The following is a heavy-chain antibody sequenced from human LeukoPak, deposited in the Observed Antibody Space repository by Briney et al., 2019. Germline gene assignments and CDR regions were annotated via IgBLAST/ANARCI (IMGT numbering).Heavy chain of an antibody. J-gene: IGHJ6*03. CDR3: ARDSVGATWGYYYYYYYMDV. V-gene: IGHV1-2*02. CDR2: INPNSGGT. Sequence: ASVKVSCKASGYTFTGYYIHWVRQAPGQGLEWMGWINPNSGGTNYAQKFQGRVTMTRGTSISTAYMELSRLRSDDTAVYYCARDSVGATWGYYYYYYYMDVWGKGTTVTVSS. D-gene: IGHD1-26*01. CDR1: GYTFTGYY.